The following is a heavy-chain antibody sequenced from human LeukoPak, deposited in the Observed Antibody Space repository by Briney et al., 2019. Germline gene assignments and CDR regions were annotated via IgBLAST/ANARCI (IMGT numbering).Heavy chain of an antibody. CDR3: ATGRHDHDYGDYGPPVTADDAFDI. CDR2: IYYSGST. V-gene: IGHV4-59*08. D-gene: IGHD4-17*01. CDR1: GGSISSYY. J-gene: IGHJ3*02. Sequence: KPSETLSLTCTVSGGSISSYYWSWIRQPPGKGLEWIGYIYYSGSTNYNPSLKSRVTISVDTSKNQFSLKLSSVTAADTAVYYCATGRHDHDYGDYGPPVTADDAFDIWGQGTMVTVSS.